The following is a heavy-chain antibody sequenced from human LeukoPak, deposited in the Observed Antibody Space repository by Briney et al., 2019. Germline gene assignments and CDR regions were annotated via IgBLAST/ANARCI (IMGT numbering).Heavy chain of an antibody. V-gene: IGHV4-39*01. Sequence: SETLSLTCTVSGGSISSSSYYWGWIRQPPGKGLEWIGSIYYSGSTYYNPSLKSRVTISVDTSKNQFSLKLSSVTAADTAVYYCARLSRWSHAFDIWGQGTMVTVSS. D-gene: IGHD6-13*01. CDR1: GGSISSSSYY. CDR3: ARLSRWSHAFDI. CDR2: IYYSGST. J-gene: IGHJ3*02.